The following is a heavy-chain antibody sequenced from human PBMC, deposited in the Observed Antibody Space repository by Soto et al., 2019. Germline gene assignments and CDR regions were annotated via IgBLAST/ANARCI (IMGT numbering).Heavy chain of an antibody. D-gene: IGHD2-2*01. CDR3: ARGQRYQLLSKNWFDP. Sequence: PSETLSLTCTVSGGSISSYYWSWIRQPPGKGLEWIGYIYYSGSTNYNPSLKSRVTISVDTSKNQFSLKLSSVTAADTAVYYCARGQRYQLLSKNWFDPWGQGTLVTVSS. CDR1: GGSISSYY. J-gene: IGHJ5*02. CDR2: IYYSGST. V-gene: IGHV4-59*01.